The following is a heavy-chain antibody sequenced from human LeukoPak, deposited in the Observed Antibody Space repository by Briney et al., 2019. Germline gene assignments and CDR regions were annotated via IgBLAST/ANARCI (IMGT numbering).Heavy chain of an antibody. Sequence: GSSVKVSCKASGYTFTGYYMHWVRQAPGQGLEWMGWINPNNGGTNYAQQFQGRVTMTRDTSISTAYMELSRLRSDDTAVYYCAQSGYSGYDYSDWGQGTLVTVSS. D-gene: IGHD5-12*01. V-gene: IGHV1-2*02. J-gene: IGHJ4*02. CDR1: GYTFTGYY. CDR3: AQSGYSGYDYSD. CDR2: INPNNGGT.